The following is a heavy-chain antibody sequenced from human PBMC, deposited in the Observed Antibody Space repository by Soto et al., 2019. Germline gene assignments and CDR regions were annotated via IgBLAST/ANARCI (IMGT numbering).Heavy chain of an antibody. CDR3: AIQLTSVVTQAYFDV. CDR2: IYYRGST. CDR1: GDSISSRSSY. V-gene: IGHV4-39*01. Sequence: SESLSLTCTVTGDSISSRSSYWGWLLQPRVNGLEWIGRIYYRGSTYNNPSLGRRVPLSIDTAKDPCSLKLKSVSAADTALYFGAIQLTSVVTQAYFDVWGPGSLVTVSS. J-gene: IGHJ4*02. D-gene: IGHD2-21*02.